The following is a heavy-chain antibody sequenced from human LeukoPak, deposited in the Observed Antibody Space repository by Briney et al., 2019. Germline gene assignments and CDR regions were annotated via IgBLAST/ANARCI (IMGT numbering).Heavy chain of an antibody. Sequence: QSGGSLRLSCAASGFTFSSYGMHWVRQAPGKGLEWVAVISYDGSNKYYADSVKGRFTISRDNSKNTLYLQMNSLRAEDTAVYYCANTAVAGTYDAFDIWDQGTMVTVSS. D-gene: IGHD6-19*01. CDR3: ANTAVAGTYDAFDI. V-gene: IGHV3-30*18. CDR1: GFTFSSYG. J-gene: IGHJ3*02. CDR2: ISYDGSNK.